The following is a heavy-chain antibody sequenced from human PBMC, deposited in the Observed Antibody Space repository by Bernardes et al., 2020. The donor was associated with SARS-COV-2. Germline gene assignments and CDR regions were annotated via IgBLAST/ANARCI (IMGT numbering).Heavy chain of an antibody. CDR3: ARRPGAVTIDY. Sequence: ETLSLTCTVSGGSISSHHWNLIRQPPGKGLEWIGYIHNSGSTNYNSSLKSRVTISVDTSKNHISLKLSSVTAADTAVYYCARRPGAVTIDYWGQGTLVTVSS. J-gene: IGHJ4*02. CDR1: GGSISSHH. D-gene: IGHD4-17*01. V-gene: IGHV4-59*08. CDR2: IHNSGST.